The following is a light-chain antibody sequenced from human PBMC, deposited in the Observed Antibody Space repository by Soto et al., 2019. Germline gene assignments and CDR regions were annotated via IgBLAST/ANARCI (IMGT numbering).Light chain of an antibody. V-gene: IGLV2-8*01. CDR3: CSYAGSITFT. Sequence: ALTQPPSASGSPGQSVTISCTGTSSDIGGYDYVSWYQQHPGKAPKLIIYATRKRPSGVSNRYSGSESGNTASLTISGLQAEDEANYHCCSYAGSITFTFGGGTKLTVL. CDR1: SSDIGGYDY. CDR2: ATR. J-gene: IGLJ2*01.